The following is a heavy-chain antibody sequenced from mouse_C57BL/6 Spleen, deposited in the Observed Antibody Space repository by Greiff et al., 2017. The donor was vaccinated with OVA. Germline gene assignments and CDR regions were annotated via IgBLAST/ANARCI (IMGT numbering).Heavy chain of an antibody. V-gene: IGHV5-17*01. CDR3: ASYYGSSHYAMDY. J-gene: IGHJ4*01. CDR2: ISSGSSTI. CDR1: GFTFSDYG. D-gene: IGHD1-1*01. Sequence: DVQLQESGGGLVKPGGSLKLSCAASGFTFSDYGMHWVRQAPEKGLEWVAYISSGSSTIYYADTVKGRFTISRDNAKNTLFLQMTSLRSEDTAMYYCASYYGSSHYAMDYWGQGTSVTVSS.